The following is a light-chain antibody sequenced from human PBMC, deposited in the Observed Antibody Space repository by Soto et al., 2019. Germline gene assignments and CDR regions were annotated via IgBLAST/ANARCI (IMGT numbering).Light chain of an antibody. Sequence: QSVLTQPVSVSGCPGQSITICCTGASSDVGSYNLVSWYQQHPGEAPKLMIYGGTKRPSGVSNRFSGSKSGNTASLTISGLQAEDEADYYCCSYAGITTYYVFGTGTKVTVL. CDR2: GGT. J-gene: IGLJ1*01. CDR1: SSDVGSYNL. CDR3: CSYAGITTYYV. V-gene: IGLV2-23*01.